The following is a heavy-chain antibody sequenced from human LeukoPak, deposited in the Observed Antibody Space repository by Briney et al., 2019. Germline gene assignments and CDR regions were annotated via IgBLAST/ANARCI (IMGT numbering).Heavy chain of an antibody. Sequence: GGSLRLSCEASQFTFSRFAMSWIRQAPGTGVEWVSTLSGSGTATYYADPVKGRFTTSRDNSKDTLYLQMDNLRADDTAVYYCAKHLGSHSFLFYYMDVWGTGTSVIVSS. V-gene: IGHV3-23*01. CDR3: AKHLGSHSFLFYYMDV. CDR1: QFTFSRFA. D-gene: IGHD2-21*01. CDR2: LSGSGTAT. J-gene: IGHJ6*03.